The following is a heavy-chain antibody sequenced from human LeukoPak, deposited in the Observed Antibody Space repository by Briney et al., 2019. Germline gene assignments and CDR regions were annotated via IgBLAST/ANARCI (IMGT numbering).Heavy chain of an antibody. CDR3: VRNGSGSSHSTPFGP. CDR1: GFTFRSHW. Sequence: GGSLRLSCGASGFTFRSHWMSWVRQAPGKGLEWVANIKQDGGEKYYVDSVKGRFTISRDNAKNSLFLQMNSLRVEDTAVYYCVRNGSGSSHSTPFGPWGQGTLVTVSS. CDR2: IKQDGGEK. D-gene: IGHD3-10*01. J-gene: IGHJ5*02. V-gene: IGHV3-7*01.